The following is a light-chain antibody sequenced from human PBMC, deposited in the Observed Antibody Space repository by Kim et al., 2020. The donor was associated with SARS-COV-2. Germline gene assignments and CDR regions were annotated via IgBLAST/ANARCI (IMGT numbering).Light chain of an antibody. V-gene: IGKV3D-20*01. CDR3: QQYGSSFT. CDR2: DAT. Sequence: LSPGERATLSCGASQGVSSSYLAWYQQKPGLAPRLLIYDATGRATGIPDRFSGSGSGTDFTLTISRLEPEDFAVYYCQQYGSSFTFGRGTRLEIK. J-gene: IGKJ5*01. CDR1: QGVSSSY.